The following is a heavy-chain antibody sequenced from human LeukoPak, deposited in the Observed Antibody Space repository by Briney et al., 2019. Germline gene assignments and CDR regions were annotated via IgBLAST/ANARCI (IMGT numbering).Heavy chain of an antibody. D-gene: IGHD3-10*01. V-gene: IGHV4-31*03. CDR1: GGSISSGGYY. CDR3: AGVRGIISRNWFDP. CDR2: IYYSGST. J-gene: IGHJ5*02. Sequence: PSETLSLTCTVSGGSISSGGYYWSWIRQHPGKGLEWIGYIYYSGSTYYNPSLKSRVTISVDTSKNQFSLKLSSVTAADTAVYFCAGVRGIISRNWFDPWGHGTLVTVSS.